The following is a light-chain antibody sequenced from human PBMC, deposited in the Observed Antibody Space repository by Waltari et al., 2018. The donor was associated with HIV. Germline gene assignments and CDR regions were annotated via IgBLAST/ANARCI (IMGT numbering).Light chain of an antibody. CDR1: NTGIKS. CDR2: DNT. Sequence: SNVLTHSPSVSVAPGQTARTTSGVNNTGIKSVQWYQQNPGQAPVLVVYDNTDRPSGIPERFSGSNSGKTATLTIRGVEAGDEADYYCQVWDTSREWVFGGGTKLTVL. CDR3: QVWDTSREWV. J-gene: IGLJ3*02. V-gene: IGLV3-21*02.